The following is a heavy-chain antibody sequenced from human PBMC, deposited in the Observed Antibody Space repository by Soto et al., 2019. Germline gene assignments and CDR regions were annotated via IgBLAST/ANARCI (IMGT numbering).Heavy chain of an antibody. CDR3: VMVDNYVTPTPQDV. V-gene: IGHV1-18*01. D-gene: IGHD3-16*01. CDR2: ISPYTGNT. J-gene: IGHJ6*02. CDR1: GYIFVNYG. Sequence: QVQLVQSGDEVKKHGASVKVSCKASGYIFVNYGIAWVRQAPGQGLGWMGWISPYTGNTHSATKVQGRLTMTTNTVTSTAYMDLGSLTSEDTAVDYCVMVDNYVTPTPQDVWGQGTTVTVSS.